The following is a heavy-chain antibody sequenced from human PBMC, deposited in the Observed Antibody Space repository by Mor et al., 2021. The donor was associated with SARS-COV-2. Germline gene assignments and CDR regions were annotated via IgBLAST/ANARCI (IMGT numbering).Heavy chain of an antibody. V-gene: IGHV1-2*02. J-gene: IGHJ3*02. Sequence: APGQGLEWMGWINPNSGGTNYAQKFQGRVTMTRDTSISTAYMELSRLRSDDTAVYYCARAPYYYDSSGSLDAFDIW. D-gene: IGHD3-22*01. CDR2: INPNSGGT. CDR3: ARAPYYYDSSGSLDAFDI.